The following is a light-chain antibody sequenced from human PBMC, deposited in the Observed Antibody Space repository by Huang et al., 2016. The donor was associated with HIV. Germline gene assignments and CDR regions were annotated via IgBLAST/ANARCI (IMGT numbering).Light chain of an antibody. CDR2: WAS. Sequence: DIVMTQSPDSLAVSLGERATINCKSSQSVLYSSNNKNYLAWSQQKPGLPPKLLIYWASTRESGVPDRFSGSGSGTDFTLTISSLQAEDVAVYYCQQYYSTPSWTFGQGTKVEIK. J-gene: IGKJ1*01. CDR3: QQYYSTPSWT. CDR1: QSVLYSSNNKNY. V-gene: IGKV4-1*01.